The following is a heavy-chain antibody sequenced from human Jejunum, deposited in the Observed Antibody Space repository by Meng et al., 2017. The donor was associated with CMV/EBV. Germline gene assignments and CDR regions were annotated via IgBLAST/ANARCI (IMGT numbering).Heavy chain of an antibody. CDR2: ISSSSRYI. V-gene: IGHV3-21*01. J-gene: IGHJ5*02. Sequence: EVQLVDSGGGLVKHGGSLRLSCIGSGFTFSSYNMNWVRQAPGKGLEWVSSISSSSRYINYADSVKGRFTISRDNAKNSLYLQMNSLRVEDTAIYYCARDIDHWGQGTLVTVSS. CDR3: ARDIDH. CDR1: GFTFSSYN.